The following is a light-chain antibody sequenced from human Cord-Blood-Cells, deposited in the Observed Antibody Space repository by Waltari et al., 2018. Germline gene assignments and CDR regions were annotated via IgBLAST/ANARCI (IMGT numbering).Light chain of an antibody. CDR3: SSYTSSSTWV. CDR1: SSAVGSYNR. Sequence: QSALTQPPPVSGSPGQSLTISCTGPSSAVGSYNRVSWYQQPPGTAPKLMIYEVSNRPSGVPDRFSGSKSGNTASLTISGLQAEDEADYYCSSYTSSSTWVFGGGTKLTVL. V-gene: IGLV2-18*02. CDR2: EVS. J-gene: IGLJ3*02.